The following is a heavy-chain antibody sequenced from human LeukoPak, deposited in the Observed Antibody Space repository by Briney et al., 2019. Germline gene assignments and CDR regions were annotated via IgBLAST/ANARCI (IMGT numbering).Heavy chain of an antibody. J-gene: IGHJ6*02. Sequence: GGSLRLSCAASGFTFSSYAMSWVRQAPGKGLEWVANIKQDGSEKYYVDSVKGRFTISRDNAKNSLYLQMNSLRAEDTAVYYCARDRSWLSYYYGMDVWGQGTTVTVSS. CDR2: IKQDGSEK. CDR3: ARDRSWLSYYYGMDV. V-gene: IGHV3-7*01. CDR1: GFTFSSYA. D-gene: IGHD6-13*01.